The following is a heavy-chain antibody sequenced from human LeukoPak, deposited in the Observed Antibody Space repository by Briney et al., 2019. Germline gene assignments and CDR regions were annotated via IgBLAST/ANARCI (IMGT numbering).Heavy chain of an antibody. Sequence: SETLSLTCTVSGDSLRKSTFYWVWIRQPAGKGLEWIGRIYTSGSTNYNPSLKSRVTMSVDTSKNQFSLKLSSVTAADTAVYYCASSGEDDAFDIWGQGTMVTVSS. D-gene: IGHD7-27*01. V-gene: IGHV4-4*07. CDR3: ASSGEDDAFDI. J-gene: IGHJ3*02. CDR2: IYTSGST. CDR1: GDSLRKSTFY.